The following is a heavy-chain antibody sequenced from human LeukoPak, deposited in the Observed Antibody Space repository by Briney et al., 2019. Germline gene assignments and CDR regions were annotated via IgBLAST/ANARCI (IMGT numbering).Heavy chain of an antibody. Sequence: GGSLRLSCAASGFTFSGFWMSWVRQAPGKGLEWVANIKHDGSEKYYVDSVKGRFAISRDNGKNSLYLQMNSLRVEDMAVYYCARAPREWLLGYHFEYWGQGTLVTVSS. D-gene: IGHD3-3*01. J-gene: IGHJ4*02. V-gene: IGHV3-7*01. CDR1: GFTFSGFW. CDR2: IKHDGSEK. CDR3: ARAPREWLLGYHFEY.